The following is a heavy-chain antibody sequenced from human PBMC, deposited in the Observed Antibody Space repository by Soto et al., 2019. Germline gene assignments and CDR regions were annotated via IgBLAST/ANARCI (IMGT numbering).Heavy chain of an antibody. V-gene: IGHV4-30-2*01. CDR3: ARSFTATFGNWFDP. D-gene: IGHD6-25*01. CDR1: GGSVSSGGYS. CDR2: IYHSGST. J-gene: IGHJ5*02. Sequence: LSLTCAVSGGSVSSGGYSWSWIRQPPGKGLEWIGYIYHSGSTYYNPSLKSRVTISVDRSKNQFSLKLSSVTAADTAVYYCARSFTATFGNWFDPWGQGTLVTVSS.